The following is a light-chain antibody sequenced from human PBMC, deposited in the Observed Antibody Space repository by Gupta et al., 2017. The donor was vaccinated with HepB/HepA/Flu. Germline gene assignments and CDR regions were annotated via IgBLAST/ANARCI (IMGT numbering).Light chain of an antibody. CDR2: GAS. Sequence: LTPPPGTLTLSIRERATLSCRANQSLNSSYLDWYQQKPGQAPRLLIYGASSRVTGIPDRFSGSGSGTDFTLTISRLEPEDFAVYYCQQYGSSPCSFGQGTKLEIK. CDR3: QQYGSSPCS. CDR1: QSLNSSY. V-gene: IGKV3-20*01. J-gene: IGKJ2*04.